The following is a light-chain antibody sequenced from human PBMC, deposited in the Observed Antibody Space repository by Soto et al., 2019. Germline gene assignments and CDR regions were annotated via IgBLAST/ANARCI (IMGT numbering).Light chain of an antibody. Sequence: EIVMTQSPATLSVSPGERATLSCRASQSVSSNLAWYQQKPGRAPRLLIYGASTRATGIPARFSGSGSGTEFTLTISSLQSEDFAVYYCQHRRTFGQGTKVEIK. CDR2: GAS. V-gene: IGKV3-15*01. J-gene: IGKJ1*01. CDR1: QSVSSN. CDR3: QHRRT.